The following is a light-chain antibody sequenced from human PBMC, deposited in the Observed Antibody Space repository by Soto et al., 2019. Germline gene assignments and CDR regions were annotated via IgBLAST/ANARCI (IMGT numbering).Light chain of an antibody. Sequence: EIVLTQSPDTLSLSPGESATLSCRASQSVGGTYLAWYRQKPGQAPRLLIYGASTRATGIPARFSGSGSGTDFTLTISSLEPEDFAXXXXXXXXXXPTFGQGTKVDIK. V-gene: IGKV3-20*01. CDR3: XXXXXXPT. CDR2: GAS. CDR1: QSVGGTY. J-gene: IGKJ1*01.